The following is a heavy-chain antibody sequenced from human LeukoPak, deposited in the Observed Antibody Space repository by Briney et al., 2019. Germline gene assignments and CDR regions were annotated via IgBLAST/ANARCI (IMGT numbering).Heavy chain of an antibody. CDR1: GFTFSSYG. J-gene: IGHJ4*02. CDR3: AKNTGTYDGLIDS. D-gene: IGHD1-26*01. CDR2: ISYDGSNK. Sequence: GGSLRLSCAASGFTFSSYGLHWVRQAPGKGLEWVAVISYDGSNKFCADSVKGRFTISRDNSKNTLYLQMNSLRAEDTAMYYCAKNTGTYDGLIDSWGQGTLVTVS. V-gene: IGHV3-30*18.